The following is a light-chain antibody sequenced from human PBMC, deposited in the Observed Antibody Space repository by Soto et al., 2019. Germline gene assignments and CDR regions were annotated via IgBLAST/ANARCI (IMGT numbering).Light chain of an antibody. CDR1: QSVSSY. CDR2: DAS. CDR3: QQRSNWPPFT. V-gene: IGKV3-11*01. Sequence: EIVLTQSPATLSLSPGERATLSCRASQSVSSYLGWYQQKPGQAPRLLTYDASNRATGTPARFSGSGSGTDFTLTITSLEPEDFAVYYGQQRSNWPPFTFGGGTKVEIK. J-gene: IGKJ4*01.